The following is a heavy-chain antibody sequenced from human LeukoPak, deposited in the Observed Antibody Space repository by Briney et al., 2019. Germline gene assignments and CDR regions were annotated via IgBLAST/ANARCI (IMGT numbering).Heavy chain of an antibody. CDR3: ARWGLYGDSYFDY. CDR1: GGSISSYY. V-gene: IGHV4-59*08. Sequence: SETLSLTCTVSGGSISSYYWSWIRQPPGKGLEWSGYIYYSGSTNYNPSLKSRVTISVDTSKNQFSLKLSSVTAADTAVYYCARWGLYGDSYFDYWGQGTLVTVSS. D-gene: IGHD4-17*01. J-gene: IGHJ4*02. CDR2: IYYSGST.